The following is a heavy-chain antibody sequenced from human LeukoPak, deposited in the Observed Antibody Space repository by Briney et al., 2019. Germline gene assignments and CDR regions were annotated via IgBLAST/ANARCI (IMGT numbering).Heavy chain of an antibody. D-gene: IGHD6-19*01. CDR1: GYTFTSYY. CDR2: IIPSAGRT. CDR3: ARDSTVAGNDY. V-gene: IGHV1-46*01. Sequence: ASVKVSCKASGYTFTSYYIHWVRQAPGQGLEWMGIIIPSAGRTNYAQKFRGRVSMTTDMSTSTVYMELSSLRSEDTAVYYCARDSTVAGNDYWGQGTLVTVSS. J-gene: IGHJ4*02.